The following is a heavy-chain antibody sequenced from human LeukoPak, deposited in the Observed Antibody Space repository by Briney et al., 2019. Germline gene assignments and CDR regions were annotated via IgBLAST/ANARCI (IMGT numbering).Heavy chain of an antibody. Sequence: GGSLSLSCAASGFTFSSYWMNWVRQAPGKGLEWVANIKQDGSEKYYVDSVKGRFAISRDNAKNSLYLQMNSLRAEDTAVYYCARENLGSSTSAFDAFDIWGQGTMVTVSS. V-gene: IGHV3-7*01. J-gene: IGHJ3*02. CDR3: ARENLGSSTSAFDAFDI. CDR2: IKQDGSEK. CDR1: GFTFSSYW. D-gene: IGHD2-2*01.